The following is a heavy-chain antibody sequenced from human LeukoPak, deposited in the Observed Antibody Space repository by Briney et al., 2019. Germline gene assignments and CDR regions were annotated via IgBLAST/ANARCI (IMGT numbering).Heavy chain of an antibody. V-gene: IGHV4-59*12. CDR3: AREGLRFYYDRSGYPPAY. Sequence: PSETLSLTCTVSGGSISSYYWSWIRQPPGKGLEWIGYIYYSGSTNYKPSLKSRVTISVDTSKNQFSLKLSSVTAADTAMYYCAREGLRFYYDRSGYPPAYWGQGTLVTVSS. CDR2: IYYSGST. D-gene: IGHD3-22*01. CDR1: GGSISSYY. J-gene: IGHJ4*02.